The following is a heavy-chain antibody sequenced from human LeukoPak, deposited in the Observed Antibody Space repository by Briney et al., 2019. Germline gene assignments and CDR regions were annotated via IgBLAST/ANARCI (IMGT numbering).Heavy chain of an antibody. CDR2: ISGSGGST. CDR3: ANCAADPYYYYYMDV. V-gene: IGHV3-23*01. D-gene: IGHD6-13*01. Sequence: GGSLRLSCAASGFTFSSYAMSWVRQAPGEGLEWVSAISGSGGSTYYADSVKGRFTISRDNSKNTLYLQMNSLRAEDTAVYYCANCAADPYYYYYMDVWGKGTTVTVSS. CDR1: GFTFSSYA. J-gene: IGHJ6*03.